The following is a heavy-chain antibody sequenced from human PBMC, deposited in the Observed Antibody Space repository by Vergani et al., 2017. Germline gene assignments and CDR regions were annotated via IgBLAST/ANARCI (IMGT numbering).Heavy chain of an antibody. J-gene: IGHJ4*02. Sequence: QLQLQESGSGLVKPSQTLSLTCAVSGGSISSGGYSWSWIRQPPGKGLEWIGYIYHSGSTYYNPSLKSRVTISVDRSKNQFSLKLSSVTAADTAVYYCASQCSGGSCFKEGGVDYWGQGTLVTVSS. CDR2: IYHSGST. D-gene: IGHD2-15*01. CDR3: ASQCSGGSCFKEGGVDY. CDR1: GGSISSGGYS. V-gene: IGHV4-30-2*01.